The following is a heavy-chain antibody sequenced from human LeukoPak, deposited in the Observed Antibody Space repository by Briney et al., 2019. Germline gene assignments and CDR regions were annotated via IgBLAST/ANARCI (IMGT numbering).Heavy chain of an antibody. CDR1: GGSISSYY. CDR2: INHSGST. CDR3: ARGYDFWSGYPNSYYYYGMDV. J-gene: IGHJ6*02. V-gene: IGHV4-34*01. Sequence: SETLSLTCTVSGGSISSYYWSWIRQPPGKGLEWIGEINHSGSTNYNPSLKSRVTISVDTSKNQFSLKLSSVTAADTAVYYCARGYDFWSGYPNSYYYYGMDVWGQGTTVTVSS. D-gene: IGHD3-3*01.